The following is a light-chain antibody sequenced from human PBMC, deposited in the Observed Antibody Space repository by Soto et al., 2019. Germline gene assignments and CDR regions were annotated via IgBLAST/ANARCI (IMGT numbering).Light chain of an antibody. V-gene: IGKV1-33*01. CDR2: DAS. J-gene: IGKJ4*01. CDR3: QQYDNLPLT. Sequence: DIQMTQSPSTLPASVGDRVTITCQASQDIINYLNWYQQKPGKAPKLLIYDASNLETGVPSRFSGSGSGTDFTFTISSLQPEDIATYYCQQYDNLPLTFGGGTKVDI. CDR1: QDIINY.